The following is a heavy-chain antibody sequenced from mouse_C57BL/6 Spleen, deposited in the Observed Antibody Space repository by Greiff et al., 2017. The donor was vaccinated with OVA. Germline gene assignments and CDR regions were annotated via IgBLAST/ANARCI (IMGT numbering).Heavy chain of an antibody. CDR3: ARRRNWDYFDY. CDR2: IDPSDSYT. CDR1: GYTFTSYW. D-gene: IGHD4-1*01. Sequence: QVQLQQPGAELVMPGASVKLSCKASGYTFTSYWMHWVKQRPGQGLEWIGEIDPSDSYTNYNQKFKGKSTLTVDKSSSTAYMQLSSLTSEDSAVYYCARRRNWDYFDYWGQGTTLTVSS. V-gene: IGHV1-69*01. J-gene: IGHJ2*01.